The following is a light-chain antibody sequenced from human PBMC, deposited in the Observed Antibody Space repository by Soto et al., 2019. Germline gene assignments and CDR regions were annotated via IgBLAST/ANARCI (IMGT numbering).Light chain of an antibody. V-gene: IGLV2-14*03. Sequence: QSALTQPASVSGSPGQSITISCTGASSDVGGFDHVSWYQQHPGKVPRLLIYDVSSRPSGGSDRFSGSKSGNTASLTISGLQAEAVADYYCNSFTTTNTYVFGTGTKLTVL. CDR3: NSFTTTNTYV. CDR1: SSDVGGFDH. CDR2: DVS. J-gene: IGLJ1*01.